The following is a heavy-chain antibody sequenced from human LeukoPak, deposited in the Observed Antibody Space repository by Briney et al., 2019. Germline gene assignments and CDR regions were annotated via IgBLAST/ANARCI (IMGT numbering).Heavy chain of an antibody. CDR1: GGSFSGYY. CDR3: ARPSYDFGFGNWFDP. J-gene: IGHJ5*02. CDR2: INHSGST. D-gene: IGHD3-3*01. Sequence: SETLSLTCAVYGGSFSGYYWSWIRQPPGKGLEWIGEINHSGSTNYNPSLKSRVTISVDTSKNQFSLKLSSVTAADTAVYYCARPSYDFGFGNWFDPWGQGTLVTVSS. V-gene: IGHV4-34*01.